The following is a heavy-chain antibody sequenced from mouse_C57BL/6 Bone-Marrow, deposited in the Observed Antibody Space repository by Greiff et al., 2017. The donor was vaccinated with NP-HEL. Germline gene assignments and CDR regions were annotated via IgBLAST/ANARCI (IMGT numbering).Heavy chain of an antibody. Sequence: EVKLMESGGDLVKPGGSLKLSCAASGFTFSSYGMSWVRQTPDKRLEWVATISSGGGCTYYPDSVKGRFTISRDNAKNTLYLQMSKLKSEETTMCYIARQYYTSYSAMDYWGQGTSVTVST. V-gene: IGHV5-6*01. D-gene: IGHD2-12*01. CDR1: GFTFSSYG. CDR2: ISSGGGCT. J-gene: IGHJ4*01. CDR3: ARQYYTSYSAMDY.